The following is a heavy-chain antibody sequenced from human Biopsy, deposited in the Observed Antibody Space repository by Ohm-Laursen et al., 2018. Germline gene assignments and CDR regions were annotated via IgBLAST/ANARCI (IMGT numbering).Heavy chain of an antibody. CDR1: GGSFTGHY. J-gene: IGHJ1*01. CDR3: ARGSNEYGGLYFPH. Sequence: PSETLSLTCAASGGSFTGHYWTWIRQPPGKGLEWIGHISHTGYTSYKSSLKSRVTISLDTSRKHFSLRLTSLVAADTAVYYCARGSNEYGGLYFPHWGQGTLVTVSS. D-gene: IGHD4-23*01. CDR2: ISHTGYT. V-gene: IGHV4-59*11.